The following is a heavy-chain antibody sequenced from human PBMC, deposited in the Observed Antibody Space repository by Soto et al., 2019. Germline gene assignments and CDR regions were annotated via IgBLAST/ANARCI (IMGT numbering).Heavy chain of an antibody. CDR2: IDEDGSEK. CDR3: ARGGKDFAY. D-gene: IGHD3-10*01. CDR1: GFTFKNYW. V-gene: IGHV3-7*01. Sequence: GSLRLSWSRSGFTFKNYWMSWVRQAPGKGLEWVANIDEDGSEKYSVDSLKGRFTISRDNAKNSLYLQMNSLRGEDTAVYYCARGGKDFAYWGQGTLVTVSS. J-gene: IGHJ4*02.